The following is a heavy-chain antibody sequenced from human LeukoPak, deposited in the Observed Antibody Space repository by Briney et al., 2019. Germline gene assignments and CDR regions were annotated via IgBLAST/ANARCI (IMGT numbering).Heavy chain of an antibody. CDR3: AKDMNSYGSGSSYNPWGPFDS. CDR2: IAWNSGNT. V-gene: IGHV3-9*01. Sequence: GGSLRLSCAASGYTFDNYAMHWVRQAPGKGLEWVSGIAWNSGNTGFADSVKGRFTISRDNAENSLSLQMNSLTPEDTAFYFCAKDMNSYGSGSSYNPWGPFDSWGQGTLVTVSS. CDR1: GYTFDNYA. J-gene: IGHJ4*02. D-gene: IGHD3-10*01.